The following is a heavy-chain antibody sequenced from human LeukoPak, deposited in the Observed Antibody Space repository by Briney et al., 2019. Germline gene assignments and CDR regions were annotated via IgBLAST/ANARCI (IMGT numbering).Heavy chain of an antibody. V-gene: IGHV4-61*01. J-gene: IGHJ4*02. CDR2: IYYSGST. Sequence: PSETLSLTCGVSGGSVSSGSYYWSWIRQPPGTGLEWIGYIYYSGSTNYNPSLKRRVTISVDTSKNQFSLKLSSVTAADTAVYYCAREYYYGSGSYPYFDYWGQETLVTVSS. D-gene: IGHD3-10*01. CDR3: AREYYYGSGSYPYFDY. CDR1: GGSVSSGSYY.